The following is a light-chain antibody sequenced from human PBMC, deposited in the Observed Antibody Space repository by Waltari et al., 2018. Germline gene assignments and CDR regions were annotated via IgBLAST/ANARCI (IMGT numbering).Light chain of an antibody. Sequence: SYELTQQSSVSVSPGQTARITCSGDVLAKKYARWFQHKPGQAPLLVLYKASERPSGIPERFSGSSSGTTVTLTINVAHLEDEADYYCYSGTDNNRVFGGGTKLTVL. V-gene: IGLV3-27*01. J-gene: IGLJ3*02. CDR2: KAS. CDR1: VLAKKY. CDR3: YSGTDNNRV.